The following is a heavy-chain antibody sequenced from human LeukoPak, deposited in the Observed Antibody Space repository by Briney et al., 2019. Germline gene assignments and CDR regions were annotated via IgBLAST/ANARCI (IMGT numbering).Heavy chain of an antibody. CDR2: ISGSGDNT. J-gene: IGHJ4*02. CDR3: ARGNDFWSPGYFDY. CDR1: GFTFSSYA. V-gene: IGHV3-23*01. Sequence: GGSLRLSCAASGFTFSSYAMTWVRQAPGKGLEWVSAISGSGDNTYYADSVKGRFTISRDNSKNTLFLQLNSLRAEDTAVYYCARGNDFWSPGYFDYWGQGTLVTVSS. D-gene: IGHD3-3*01.